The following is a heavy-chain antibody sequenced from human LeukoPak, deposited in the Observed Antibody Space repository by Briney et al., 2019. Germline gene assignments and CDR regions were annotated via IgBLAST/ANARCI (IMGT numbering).Heavy chain of an antibody. D-gene: IGHD2-8*01. Sequence: ASVKVSCTASGYTFTSYGVSWVRQAPGQGLEWMGWISAYNGNTNYAQKLQGRVTMTTDTSTSTAYMELRSLRSDDTAVYYCARTDGVYNWFDPWGQGTLVTVSS. CDR1: GYTFTSYG. V-gene: IGHV1-18*01. CDR3: ARTDGVYNWFDP. CDR2: ISAYNGNT. J-gene: IGHJ5*02.